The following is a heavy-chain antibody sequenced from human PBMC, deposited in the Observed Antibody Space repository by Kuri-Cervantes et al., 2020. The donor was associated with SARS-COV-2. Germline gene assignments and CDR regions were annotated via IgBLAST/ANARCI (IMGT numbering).Heavy chain of an antibody. CDR1: GFSLSTSEVG. CDR2: LYWDDNK. Sequence: SGPTLVKPTQTLSLTCTFSGFSLSTSEVGVGWIRQPPGKALEWLALLYWDDNKHYSTSLKTRLTISKDTSKNQVVLTMTNMDPVDTATYYCARTLWSGYSQFRYYGMGVWGQGTTVTVSS. J-gene: IGHJ6*02. V-gene: IGHV2-5*02. CDR3: ARTLWSGYSQFRYYGMGV. D-gene: IGHD3-3*01.